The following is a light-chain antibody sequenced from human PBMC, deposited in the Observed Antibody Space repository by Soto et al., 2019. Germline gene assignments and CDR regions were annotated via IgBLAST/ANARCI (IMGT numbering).Light chain of an antibody. Sequence: QSVLTQPPSVSGAPGQRVTFSCTGNSSNIGAGYDVHWYHQLPGAAPRLIIYGNNNRPSGVPDRFPGSKSGTSASLAITGLQAEDEADYYCQSYDISLSGVVFGGGTQLTVL. CDR3: QSYDISLSGVV. J-gene: IGLJ7*01. CDR2: GNN. V-gene: IGLV1-40*01. CDR1: SSNIGAGYD.